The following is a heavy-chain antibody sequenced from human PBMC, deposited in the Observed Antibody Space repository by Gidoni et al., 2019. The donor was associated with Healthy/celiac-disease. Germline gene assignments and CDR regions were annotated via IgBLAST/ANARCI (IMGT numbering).Heavy chain of an antibody. V-gene: IGHV3-7*03. J-gene: IGHJ4*02. D-gene: IGHD6-19*01. Sequence: EVPLVASGGGLVQPVGPLSLSCAASGFTFSSYWMSWVRQAPGKGLEWVANIKQDGSEKYYVDSVKGRFTISRDNAKNSLYLQMNSLRAEDTAVYYCARDGGNIAVADYWGQGTLVTVSS. CDR3: ARDGGNIAVADY. CDR1: GFTFSSYW. CDR2: IKQDGSEK.